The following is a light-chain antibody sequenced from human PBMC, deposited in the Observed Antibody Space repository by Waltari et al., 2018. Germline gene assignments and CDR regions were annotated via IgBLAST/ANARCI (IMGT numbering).Light chain of an antibody. CDR2: LNSDGSH. CDR1: SGHSNYA. Sequence: QVVLTQSPSASASLGASVKLTCTLSSGHSNYAIAWHQQQPEKGPRYLMRLNSDGSHSKGDGIPDRFSGSSAGAERYLTISSLQSEDEADYYCQTWGTGIQVFGGGTKLTVL. J-gene: IGLJ2*01. V-gene: IGLV4-69*01. CDR3: QTWGTGIQV.